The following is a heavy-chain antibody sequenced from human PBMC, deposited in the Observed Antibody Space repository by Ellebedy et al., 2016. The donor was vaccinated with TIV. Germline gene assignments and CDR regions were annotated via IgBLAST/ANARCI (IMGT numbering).Heavy chain of an antibody. CDR3: ASETELGIGHWYFDL. Sequence: SETLSLTCAVYGGSFSGYYWSWIRQPPGKGLEWIGEIYHSGSTNYNPSLKSRVTISVDKSKNQFSLKLSSVTAADTAVYYCASETELGIGHWYFDLWGRGTLVTVSS. CDR2: IYHSGST. J-gene: IGHJ2*01. V-gene: IGHV4-34*01. CDR1: GGSFSGYY. D-gene: IGHD7-27*01.